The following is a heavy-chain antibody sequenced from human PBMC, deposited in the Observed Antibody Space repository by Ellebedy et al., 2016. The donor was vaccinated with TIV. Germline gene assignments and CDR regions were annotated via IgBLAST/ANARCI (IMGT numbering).Heavy chain of an antibody. CDR3: ARGRGYYDSKSYYKGHDY. Sequence: AASVKVSCKASGYTFTSYDIYWVRQPTGQGLEWMGWMNPNSGNTGHAKNFQGRVTMTMNTSVSTAYMELSSLRSEDTAVYYCARGRGYYDSKSYYKGHDYWGQGTLVTVSS. CDR2: MNPNSGNT. CDR1: GYTFTSYD. V-gene: IGHV1-8*01. J-gene: IGHJ4*02. D-gene: IGHD3-10*01.